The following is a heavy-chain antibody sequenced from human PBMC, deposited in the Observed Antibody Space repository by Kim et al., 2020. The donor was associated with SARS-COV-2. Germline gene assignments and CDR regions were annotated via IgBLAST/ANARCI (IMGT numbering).Heavy chain of an antibody. CDR3: AKDRVAVAGPYYYYYGMDV. CDR2: ISGSGGST. D-gene: IGHD6-19*01. Sequence: GGSLRLSCAASGFTFSSYAMSWVRQAPGKGLEWVSAISGSGGSTYYADSVKGRFTISRDNSKNTLYLQMNSLRAEDTAVYYCAKDRVAVAGPYYYYYGMDVWGQGTTVTVSS. V-gene: IGHV3-23*01. J-gene: IGHJ6*02. CDR1: GFTFSSYA.